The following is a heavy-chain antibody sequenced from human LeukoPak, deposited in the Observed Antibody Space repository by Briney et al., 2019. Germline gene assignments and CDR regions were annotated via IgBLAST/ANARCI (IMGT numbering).Heavy chain of an antibody. D-gene: IGHD2-15*01. CDR1: GFTFSRYW. V-gene: IGHV3-7*01. CDR2: IKQDGSEK. CDR3: ARYDAQVVVVAATPDYYYYMDV. Sequence: PGGSLRLSCAASGFTFSRYWMSWVRQAPGKGLEWVANIKQDGSEKYYVDSVKGRFTISRDNAKNSLYLQMNSLRAEDTAVYYCARYDAQVVVVAATPDYYYYMDVWGKGTTVTVSS. J-gene: IGHJ6*03.